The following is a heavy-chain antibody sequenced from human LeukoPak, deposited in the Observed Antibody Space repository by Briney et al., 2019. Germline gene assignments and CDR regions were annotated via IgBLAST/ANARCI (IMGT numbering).Heavy chain of an antibody. D-gene: IGHD2-15*01. CDR3: ARGKIRLGYCSGGSCYSSDPQDDY. Sequence: ASVKVSCKASGYTFTNYGITWVRQAPGQGLEWMGWISPNNGDTNYAQRFQGRVTITADKSTSTAYMELSSLRSEDTAVYYCARGKIRLGYCSGGSCYSSDPQDDYWGQGTLVTVSS. J-gene: IGHJ4*02. CDR2: ISPNNGDT. CDR1: GYTFTNYG. V-gene: IGHV1-18*01.